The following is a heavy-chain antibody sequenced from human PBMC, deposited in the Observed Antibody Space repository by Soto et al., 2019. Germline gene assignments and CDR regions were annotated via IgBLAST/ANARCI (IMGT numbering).Heavy chain of an antibody. J-gene: IGHJ5*02. D-gene: IGHD2-21*02. CDR3: ARMVVTPLNWFDP. CDR2: IYYSGST. Sequence: SETLSLTCTVSGGSISSGDYYWSWIRQPPGKGLEWIGYIYYSGSTYYNPSLKSRVTISVDTSKNQFSLKLSSVTAADTAVYYCARMVVTPLNWFDPWGQGTLVTVSS. CDR1: GGSISSGDYY. V-gene: IGHV4-30-4*01.